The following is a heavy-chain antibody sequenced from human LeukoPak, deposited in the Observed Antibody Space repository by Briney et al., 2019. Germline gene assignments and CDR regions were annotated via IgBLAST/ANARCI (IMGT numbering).Heavy chain of an antibody. J-gene: IGHJ4*02. D-gene: IGHD3-10*01. CDR2: ISAYNGNT. CDR3: ARGVSDGSGSYFSPSPTDY. V-gene: IGHV1-18*01. Sequence: ASVKVSCKASGYTFTSYGISWVRQAPGQGLEWMGWISAYNGNTNYAQKLQGRVTMTTDTSTSTAYMELRSLRSDDTAVYYCARGVSDGSGSYFSPSPTDYWGQGTLVTVSS. CDR1: GYTFTSYG.